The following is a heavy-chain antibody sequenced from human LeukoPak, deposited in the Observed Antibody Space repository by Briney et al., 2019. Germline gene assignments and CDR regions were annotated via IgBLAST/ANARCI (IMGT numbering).Heavy chain of an antibody. Sequence: GESLKISCKGSGYSFTSYWIGWVRQMPGKGLEWMGIIYPGDSDTRYSPSFQGQVTISSDKSISTAYLQWSSLRASDTAMYYCARHLVGLGDYPYYFDYWGQGTLVTVSS. J-gene: IGHJ4*02. CDR2: IYPGDSDT. D-gene: IGHD4-17*01. CDR3: ARHLVGLGDYPYYFDY. CDR1: GYSFTSYW. V-gene: IGHV5-51*01.